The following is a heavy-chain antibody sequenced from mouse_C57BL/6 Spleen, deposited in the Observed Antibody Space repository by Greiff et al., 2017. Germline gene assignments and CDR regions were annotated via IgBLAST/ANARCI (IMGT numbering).Heavy chain of an antibody. V-gene: IGHV5-16*01. CDR2: INYDGSST. CDR3: AREEGDGFDY. D-gene: IGHD2-3*01. Sequence: EVMLVESEGGLVQPGSSMKLSCTASGFTFSDYYMAWVRQVPEKGLEWVANINYDGSSTYYLDSLKSRFIISRDNAKNILYLQMSSLKSEDTATYYCAREEGDGFDYWGQGTTLTVSS. CDR1: GFTFSDYY. J-gene: IGHJ2*01.